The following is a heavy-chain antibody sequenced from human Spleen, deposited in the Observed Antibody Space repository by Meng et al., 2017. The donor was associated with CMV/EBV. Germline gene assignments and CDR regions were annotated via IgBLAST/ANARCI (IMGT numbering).Heavy chain of an antibody. J-gene: IGHJ4*02. CDR2: ISKSSDYI. D-gene: IGHD3-22*01. CDR1: GMTFSDYS. CDR3: ARDLGNSTGYLRYFDI. Sequence: GGSLRLSCGASGMTFSDYSMDWLRQAQGKGLEWVSSISKSSDYIYYADSGKGRFTISRDNAQHPVYLQMDSLTAEDTAIYYCARDLGNSTGYLRYFDIWGQGTRVTVSS. V-gene: IGHV3-21*01.